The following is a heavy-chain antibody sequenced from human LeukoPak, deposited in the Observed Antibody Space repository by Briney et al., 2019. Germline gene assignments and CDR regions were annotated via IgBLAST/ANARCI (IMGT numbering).Heavy chain of an antibody. CDR1: GGSFSGYY. Sequence: SETLSLTCAVYGGSFSGYYWSWIRQPPGKGLEWIGEINLSGSTNYNPSLKSRVTISVDTSKNQFSLKLSSVTAADTAVYYCARGRVDIVVVPAAMSRYFDYWGQGTLVTVSS. D-gene: IGHD2-2*03. V-gene: IGHV4-34*01. J-gene: IGHJ4*02. CDR2: INLSGST. CDR3: ARGRVDIVVVPAAMSRYFDY.